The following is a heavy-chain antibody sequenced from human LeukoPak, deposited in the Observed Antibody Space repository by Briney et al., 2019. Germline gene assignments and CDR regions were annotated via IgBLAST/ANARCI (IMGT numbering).Heavy chain of an antibody. Sequence: SETLSLTCTVSGGSINSYYWSWIRQLAGKGLEWIGRIYSGGNTNYNPSLKSRVSMSVDTSKNQFSLKLTSVTAADTAVYYCARHGNDDFKFDPWGQGTLVTVSS. V-gene: IGHV4-4*07. CDR3: ARHGNDDFKFDP. J-gene: IGHJ5*02. CDR2: IYSGGNT. CDR1: GGSINSYY. D-gene: IGHD5-12*01.